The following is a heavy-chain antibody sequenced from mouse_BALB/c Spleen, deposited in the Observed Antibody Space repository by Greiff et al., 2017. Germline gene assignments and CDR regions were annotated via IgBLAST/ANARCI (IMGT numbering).Heavy chain of an antibody. J-gene: IGHJ2*01. V-gene: IGHV14-4*02. CDR3: NANYGSSYLYYFDY. CDR1: GFNIKAYY. D-gene: IGHD1-1*01. CDR2: IDPENGDT. Sequence: VQLQQSGAELVRSGASVKLSCTASGFNIKAYYMHWVKQSPEQGLEWIGWIDPENGDTEYAPKFQGKATMTADTSSNTAYLQLSSLTSEDTAVYYCNANYGSSYLYYFDYWGQGTTLTVSS.